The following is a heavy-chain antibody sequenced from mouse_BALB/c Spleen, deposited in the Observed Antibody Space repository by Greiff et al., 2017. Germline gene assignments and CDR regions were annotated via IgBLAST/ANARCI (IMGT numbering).Heavy chain of an antibody. CDR3: ARGYGKDAMDY. CDR2: IFPGTGTT. V-gene: IGHV1S132*01. J-gene: IGHJ4*01. Sequence: QVQLQQSGAELVKPGASVKLSCKTSGYTFTSYWIQWVKQRPGQGLGWIGEIFPGTGTTYYNEKFKGKATLTIDTSSSTAYMQLSSLTSEDSAVYFCARGYGKDAMDYWGQGTSVTVSS. CDR1: GYTFTSYW. D-gene: IGHD2-10*02.